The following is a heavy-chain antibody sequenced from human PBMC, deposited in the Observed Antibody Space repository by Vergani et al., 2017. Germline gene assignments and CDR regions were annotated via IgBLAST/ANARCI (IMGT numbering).Heavy chain of an antibody. D-gene: IGHD6-13*01. CDR3: ARLNIAAAGKDY. V-gene: IGHV3-21*01. J-gene: IGHJ4*02. CDR2: IIISSSYI. Sequence: EVQLVESGGGLVKPGGSLRLSCAASGFTFSIYSMNWVRQAPGKGLEWVSSIIISSSYIYYADSVKGRFTISRDNAKNSLYLQMNSRRAEDTAVYYCARLNIAAAGKDYWGQGTLVTVSS. CDR1: GFTFSIYS.